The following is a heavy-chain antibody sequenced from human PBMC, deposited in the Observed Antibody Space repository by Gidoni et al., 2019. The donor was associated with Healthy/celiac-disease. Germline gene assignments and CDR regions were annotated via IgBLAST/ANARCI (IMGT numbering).Heavy chain of an antibody. D-gene: IGHD3-3*01. CDR1: GGSFSGYY. J-gene: IGHJ5*02. Sequence: QVQLQQWGAGLLKPSETLSLTCAVYGGSFSGYYWSWIRQPPGKGLEWIGEINHSVSTNYNPSRKSRVTISVDTSKNQFSLKLSSVTAADTAVYYCARGGGEYYDFWSGYYRNWFDPWGQGTLVTVSS. V-gene: IGHV4-34*01. CDR2: INHSVST. CDR3: ARGGGEYYDFWSGYYRNWFDP.